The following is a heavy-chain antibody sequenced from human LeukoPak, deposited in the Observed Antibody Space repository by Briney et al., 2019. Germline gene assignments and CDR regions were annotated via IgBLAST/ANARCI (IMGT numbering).Heavy chain of an antibody. V-gene: IGHV4-31*03. CDR2: IYYSEST. CDR3: ARENPVWSGLYYYYGMDV. CDR1: HESIHSGGYY. J-gene: IGHJ6*02. Sequence: PSQTLSLTCIVTHESIHSGGYYWICIRPHPGNHPYCLGHIYYSESTYYNPSLKSRVTISVDTSKNQFSLKLSSVTAADTAVYYCARENPVWSGLYYYYGMDVWGQGTTVTVSS. D-gene: IGHD3-3*01.